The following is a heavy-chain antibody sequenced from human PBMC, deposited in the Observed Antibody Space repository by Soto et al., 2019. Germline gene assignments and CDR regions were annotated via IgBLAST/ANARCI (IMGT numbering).Heavy chain of an antibody. CDR2: INPNSVGT. D-gene: IGHD2-15*01. Sequence: QVQLVQSGAEVKKPGGPVKVSSKASGYTFTGHYMHWVRQAPGQGLEWMGWINPNSVGTNYAQKFQGRVTMTMDTSISTAWTELSMLRSDDTVVYDCVRDSLCRAAHGFDLWCQGAMVAVSS. J-gene: IGHJ3*01. V-gene: IGHV1-2*02. CDR1: GYTFTGHY. CDR3: VRDSLCRAAHGFDL.